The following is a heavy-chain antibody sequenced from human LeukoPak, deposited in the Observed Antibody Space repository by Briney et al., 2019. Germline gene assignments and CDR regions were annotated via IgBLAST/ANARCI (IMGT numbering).Heavy chain of an antibody. CDR2: XXHXGXX. Sequence: PSETLSLTCTVSIDSIKNYYWNXXXXXPGKXXXXXXXXXHXGXXNYNPSLKSRXXXSXDPSKNQFSLKLNSVTAADTAVYYCARGNYGSGSYYVVDFDYWGRGTLVTVSS. CDR1: IDSIKNYY. D-gene: IGHD3-10*01. V-gene: IGHV4-59*12. J-gene: IGHJ4*02. CDR3: ARGNYGSGSYYVVDFDY.